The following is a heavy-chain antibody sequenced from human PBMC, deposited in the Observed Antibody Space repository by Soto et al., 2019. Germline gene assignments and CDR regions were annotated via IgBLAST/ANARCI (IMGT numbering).Heavy chain of an antibody. CDR2: ISYDGSHK. CDR1: GFNFSTYG. CDR3: AGGYYYDSSGYRA. V-gene: IGHV3-30*03. J-gene: IGHJ4*02. Sequence: GGSLRLSCAVSGFNFSTYGMHWVREAPGKGLEWVAVISYDGSHKAFADSVKGRFTISRDTAKNSLSLQMVSLRDGDTAVYYCAGGYYYDSSGYRAWGQGTLVTVSS. D-gene: IGHD3-22*01.